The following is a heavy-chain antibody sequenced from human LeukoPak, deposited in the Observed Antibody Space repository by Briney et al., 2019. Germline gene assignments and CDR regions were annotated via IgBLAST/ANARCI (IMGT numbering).Heavy chain of an antibody. CDR2: INPDGTTM. CDR1: GFTFSSYW. J-gene: IGHJ4*02. D-gene: IGHD1-1*01. Sequence: GGSLRLSCAASGFTFSSYWMHWVRQAPGKGLAWVSRINPDGTTMNYADSVKGRFTISRDNAKNTVFLQMNSLRAEDTAIYYCTRAGQYRHDYWGQGTLVTVSS. CDR3: TRAGQYRHDY. V-gene: IGHV3-74*01.